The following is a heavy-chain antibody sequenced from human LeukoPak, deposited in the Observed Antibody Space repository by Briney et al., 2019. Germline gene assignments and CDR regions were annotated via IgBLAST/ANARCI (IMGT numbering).Heavy chain of an antibody. D-gene: IGHD3-3*01. Sequence: PGGSLRLSCAASGFTFSTYAMSWVRQAPGKGLEWVSGISGSGGGAYYADSVKGRFTISRDNSKNTLYLQMNSLRAEDTAVYYCARDGGPDDFWSGHNWFDPWGQGTLVTVSS. J-gene: IGHJ5*02. CDR2: ISGSGGGA. V-gene: IGHV3-23*01. CDR1: GFTFSTYA. CDR3: ARDGGPDDFWSGHNWFDP.